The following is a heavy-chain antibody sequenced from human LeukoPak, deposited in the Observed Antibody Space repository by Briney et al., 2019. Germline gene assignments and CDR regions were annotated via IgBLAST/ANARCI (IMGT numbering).Heavy chain of an antibody. D-gene: IGHD3-22*01. CDR3: ARGHVSRRCYDSSAYLDWFDP. CDR1: GYTFTSYY. CDR2: INPSGGST. Sequence: GASVKVSCKASGYTFTSYYMHWVRQAPGQGLEWMGIINPSGGSTSYAQKFRGRVTMTRDTSTSTVYMELSSLRSEDTAVYYCARGHVSRRCYDSSAYLDWFDPWGQGTLVTVSS. V-gene: IGHV1-46*01. J-gene: IGHJ5*02.